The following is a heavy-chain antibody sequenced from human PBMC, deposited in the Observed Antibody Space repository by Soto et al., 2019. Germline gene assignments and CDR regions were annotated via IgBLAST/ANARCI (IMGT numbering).Heavy chain of an antibody. Sequence: SVKVSCKASGGTFSSYAISWVRQAPGQGLEWMGGIIPIFGTANYAQKFQGRVTITADESTSTAYMELSSLRSEDTAVYYCAESIAAAMFFDYWGQGTLVTVSS. D-gene: IGHD6-13*01. CDR1: GGTFSSYA. J-gene: IGHJ4*02. CDR2: IIPIFGTA. CDR3: AESIAAAMFFDY. V-gene: IGHV1-69*13.